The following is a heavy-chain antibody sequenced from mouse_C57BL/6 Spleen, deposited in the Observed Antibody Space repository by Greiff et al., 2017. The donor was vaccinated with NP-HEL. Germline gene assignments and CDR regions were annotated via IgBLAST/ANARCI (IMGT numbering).Heavy chain of an antibody. V-gene: IGHV1-69*01. Sequence: VQLQQSGAELVMPGASVKLSCKASGYTFTSYWMHWVKQRPGQGLEWIGEIDPSDSYTNYNQKFKGKSTLTVDKSSSTAYMQLSSLTSEDSAVYYCARYDYLYFDYWGQGTTLTVSS. D-gene: IGHD2-4*01. CDR2: IDPSDSYT. CDR3: ARYDYLYFDY. CDR1: GYTFTSYW. J-gene: IGHJ2*01.